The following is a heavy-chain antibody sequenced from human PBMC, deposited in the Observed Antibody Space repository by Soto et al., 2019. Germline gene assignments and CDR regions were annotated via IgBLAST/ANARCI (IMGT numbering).Heavy chain of an antibody. Sequence: PSETLSLTCTVSGGSISSSSYSWSWIRQPPGKGLEWIGYIYHSGSTYYNPSLKSRVTISVDRSKNQFSLKLSSVTAADTAVYYCARGGYSYGFPSDYWGQGTLVTVSS. CDR2: IYHSGST. CDR3: ARGGYSYGFPSDY. V-gene: IGHV4-30-2*01. J-gene: IGHJ4*02. D-gene: IGHD5-18*01. CDR1: GGSISSSSYS.